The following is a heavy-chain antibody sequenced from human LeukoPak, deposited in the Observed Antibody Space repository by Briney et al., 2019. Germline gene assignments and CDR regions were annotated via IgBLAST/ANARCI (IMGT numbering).Heavy chain of an antibody. V-gene: IGHV1-46*01. CDR3: ASPLSLYSSSSDAFDI. J-gene: IGHJ3*02. D-gene: IGHD6-6*01. Sequence: ASVKVSCKASGYTFTSYYMHWVRQAPGQGLEWMGIINPSGGSTSYAQKFQGRVTMTRDTSISTAYMELSRLRSDDTAVYYCASPLSLYSSSSDAFDIWGQGTMVTVSS. CDR1: GYTFTSYY. CDR2: INPSGGST.